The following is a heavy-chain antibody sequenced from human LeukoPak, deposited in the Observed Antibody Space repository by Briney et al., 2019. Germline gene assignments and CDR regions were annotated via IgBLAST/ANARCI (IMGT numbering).Heavy chain of an antibody. CDR2: ISGSGKNI. Sequence: GGSLRLSCAASGFTFSNYEMNWVRQAPGKGLEWVSYISGSGKNIYYADSVKGRFTISRDNAKNSLYLQMNSLRAEDTAVYYCARDRYYYYYIDVWGKGTAVTVSS. CDR3: ARDRYYYYYIDV. CDR1: GFTFSNYE. V-gene: IGHV3-48*03. J-gene: IGHJ6*03.